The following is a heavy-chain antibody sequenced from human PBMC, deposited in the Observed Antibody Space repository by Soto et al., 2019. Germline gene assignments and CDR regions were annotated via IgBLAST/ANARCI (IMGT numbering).Heavy chain of an antibody. CDR2: IHPSGGGS. Sequence: ASLKGSRKSSGYPLNTHYLHWVRQAPGQGLEWMGMIHPSGGGSTYAQKFLGRVTMTMDSSTSTVFKELTSLRSADTAVYYCARGGHIAVVTDSFDSWGQGTLVTVSS. D-gene: IGHD2-21*02. CDR1: GYPLNTHY. CDR3: ARGGHIAVVTDSFDS. V-gene: IGHV1-46*02. J-gene: IGHJ4*02.